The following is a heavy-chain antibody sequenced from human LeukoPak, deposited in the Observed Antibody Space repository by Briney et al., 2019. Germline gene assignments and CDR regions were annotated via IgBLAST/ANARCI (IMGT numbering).Heavy chain of an antibody. CDR3: ARANDYYYYYMDV. V-gene: IGHV4-61*01. CDR1: GYSISSGYY. Sequence: SETLSLTCTVSGYSISSGYYWSWIRQPPGKGLEWIGYIYYSGSTNYNPSLKSRVTISVDTSKNQFSLKLSSVTAADTAVYYCARANDYYYYYMDVWGKGTTVTVSS. CDR2: IYYSGST. J-gene: IGHJ6*03.